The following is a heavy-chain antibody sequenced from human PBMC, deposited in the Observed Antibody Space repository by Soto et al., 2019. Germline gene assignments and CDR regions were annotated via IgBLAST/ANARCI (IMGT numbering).Heavy chain of an antibody. V-gene: IGHV1-69*01. CDR1: GGTFGNYV. J-gene: IGHJ4*02. CDR2: IIPMFGTT. D-gene: IGHD5-18*01. Sequence: QVQLVQSGAEVKKPGSSVTVSCKPSGGTFGNYVISWVRQSPGQGLEWMGGIIPMFGTTNYPQKFQARFKIKADESTRTAYMELSSLRSEDTAVYYCARHLVGIQLWFLYEVGFEYWGQGTLVTVSS. CDR3: ARHLVGIQLWFLYEVGFEY.